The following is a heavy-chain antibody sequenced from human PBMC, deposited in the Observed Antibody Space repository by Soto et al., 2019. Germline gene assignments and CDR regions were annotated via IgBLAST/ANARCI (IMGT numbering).Heavy chain of an antibody. J-gene: IGHJ4*02. Sequence: QVQLVESGGGVVQPGRSLRLSCAASGFTFSSYGMHWVRQAPGKGLEWVAVISYDGSNKYYADSVKGRFTISRDNSKNTLYLQMNSLRAEDTAVYYCAKDHESDNWNPTGHDYWGQGTLVTVSS. CDR2: ISYDGSNK. V-gene: IGHV3-30*18. CDR1: GFTFSSYG. D-gene: IGHD1-20*01. CDR3: AKDHESDNWNPTGHDY.